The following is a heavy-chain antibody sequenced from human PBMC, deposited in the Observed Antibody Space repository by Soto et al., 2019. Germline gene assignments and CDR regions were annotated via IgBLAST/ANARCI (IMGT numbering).Heavy chain of an antibody. V-gene: IGHV4-39*01. CDR2: IYYSGNT. CDR1: SGSMSSSSSY. CDR3: GAQDSGANGYDFET. Sequence: QLQLQESGPGLVKPSETLSLTCTVSSGSMSSSSSYWGWIRQPPGKGLEWIGSIYYSGNTYYNPSLNSRVNIVIDTSKAQFSLKQISVTTADTSVYYCGAQDSGANGYDFETWGQGNLVTVSS. J-gene: IGHJ4*02. D-gene: IGHD2-8*01.